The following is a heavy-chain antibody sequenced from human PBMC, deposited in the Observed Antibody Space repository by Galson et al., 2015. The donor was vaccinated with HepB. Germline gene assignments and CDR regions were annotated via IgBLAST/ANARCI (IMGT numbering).Heavy chain of an antibody. D-gene: IGHD2-15*01. J-gene: IGHJ4*02. CDR1: GFTFSSYW. V-gene: IGHV3-23*01. CDR2: ISGSGDNT. CDR3: AKGRAVGGSCYNY. Sequence: SLRLSCAASGFTFSSYWMSWVRQAPGKGLEWVSGISGSGDNTNYAESVKGRFTISRDNSKNTLYLQMNSLGAEDTAVYFCAKGRAVGGSCYNYWGQGTLVTVSS.